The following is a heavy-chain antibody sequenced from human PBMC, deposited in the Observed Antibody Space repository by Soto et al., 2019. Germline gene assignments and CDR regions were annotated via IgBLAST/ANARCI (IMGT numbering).Heavy chain of an antibody. Sequence: QVQLVQSGAELKKPGSSVKVSCKASGDTFSGYPINWVRQAPGEGLEWMGRIIPVFGTTNDAQIFEGRVTFTADESTNTAYMELRGLLSEDTAVYYCARDGGFGELKYWGPGTLVTVSS. CDR3: ARDGGFGELKY. D-gene: IGHD3-10*01. CDR1: GDTFSGYP. J-gene: IGHJ4*02. CDR2: IIPVFGTT. V-gene: IGHV1-69*18.